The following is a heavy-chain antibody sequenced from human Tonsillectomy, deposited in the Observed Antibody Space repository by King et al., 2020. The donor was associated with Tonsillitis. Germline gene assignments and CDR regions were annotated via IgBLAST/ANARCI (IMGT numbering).Heavy chain of an antibody. CDR1: GYTFGDHW. CDR2: IYPGDSDL. CDR3: ARARIGLGTGWSSNYYYSGLAF. Sequence: QLVQSGAEVKKTGESLKISCKGSGYTFGDHWIAWVRQMPGRGLEWMGDIYPGDSDLRYSPSFEGLVTISVDKSINSAYLQWSSLRASDTAMYFCARARIGLGTGWSSNYYYSGLAFWGQGTTVTVS. V-gene: IGHV5-51*01. D-gene: IGHD3/OR15-3a*01. J-gene: IGHJ6*02.